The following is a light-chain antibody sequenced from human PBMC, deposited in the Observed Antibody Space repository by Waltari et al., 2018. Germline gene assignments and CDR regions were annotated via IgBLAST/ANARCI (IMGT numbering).Light chain of an antibody. Sequence: QSVLTQPPSASGTPGQRVTISCSGSYSNVGANVVNWYQHLPGTAPKLLIYRNDRRPYWVPDRFSASKSGTSASLAISGLRPEDEADYYCASWDDSLNGRWVFGGGTKLTVL. CDR2: RND. CDR3: ASWDDSLNGRWV. V-gene: IGLV1-44*01. J-gene: IGLJ2*01. CDR1: YSNVGANV.